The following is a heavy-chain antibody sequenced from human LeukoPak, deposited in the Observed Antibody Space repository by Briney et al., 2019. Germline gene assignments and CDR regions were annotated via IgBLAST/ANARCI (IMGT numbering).Heavy chain of an antibody. CDR1: GGSISSYY. D-gene: IGHD3-10*01. CDR2: IYTSGST. V-gene: IGHV4-4*07. CDR3: ARDRNVLLWFGEFKHPEYYFDY. Sequence: PSETLSLTCTVSGGSISSYYWSWIRQPPGKGLEWIGRIYTSGSTNYNPSLKSRVTMSVDTSKNQFSLKLSSVTAADTAVYYCARDRNVLLWFGEFKHPEYYFDYWGQGTLVTVSS. J-gene: IGHJ4*02.